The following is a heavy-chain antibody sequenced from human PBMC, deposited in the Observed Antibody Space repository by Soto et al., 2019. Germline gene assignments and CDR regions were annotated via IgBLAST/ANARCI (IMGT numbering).Heavy chain of an antibody. CDR2: IWYDGSNK. J-gene: IGHJ4*02. CDR3: ARFRYSTNIGIDY. Sequence: GGSLRLSCAASGFTISSYGMHWVRQAPGKGLEWVAVIWYDGSNKYYADSVKGRFTISRDNSKNTLYLQMNSLRAADTAVYYCARFRYSTNIGIDYWGQGTLVNVSS. V-gene: IGHV3-33*01. CDR1: GFTISSYG. D-gene: IGHD3-16*02.